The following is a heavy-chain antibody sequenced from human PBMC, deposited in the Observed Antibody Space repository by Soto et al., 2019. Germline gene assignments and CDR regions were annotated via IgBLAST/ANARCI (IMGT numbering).Heavy chain of an antibody. V-gene: IGHV3-30*18. CDR2: ISYDGSNK. J-gene: IGHJ4*02. D-gene: IGHD5-12*01. Sequence: PGGSLRLSCAASGFTFSSYGMHWVRQAPGKGLEWVAVISYDGSNKYYADSVKGRFTISRDNSKNTLYLQMNSLRAEDTAVYYCAKERDGYNQDYWGQGTLVTVSS. CDR3: AKERDGYNQDY. CDR1: GFTFSSYG.